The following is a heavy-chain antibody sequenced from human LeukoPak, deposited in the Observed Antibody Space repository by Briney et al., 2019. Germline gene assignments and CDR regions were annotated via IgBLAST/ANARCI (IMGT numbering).Heavy chain of an antibody. V-gene: IGHV4-34*01. CDR2: TIISGSS. D-gene: IGHD3-10*01. CDR1: VGSSTGYY. CDR3: ARGQAVRGMLRGVTKYFLDY. J-gene: IGHJ4*02. Sequence: PSETRSLTCPVYVGSSTGYYGPWFPQPPGKGLGWIGETIISGSSNYNPSLKSRVTISVDTSKNHFSLNLTSVTAADTAVYYCARGQAVRGMLRGVTKYFLDYWGQETLVTVSS.